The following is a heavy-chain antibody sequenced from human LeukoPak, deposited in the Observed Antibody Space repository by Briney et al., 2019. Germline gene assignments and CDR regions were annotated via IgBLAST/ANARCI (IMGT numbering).Heavy chain of an antibody. V-gene: IGHV3-7*01. CDR1: GFTFSTDW. J-gene: IGHJ4*02. D-gene: IGHD4-11*01. CDR3: AKGGHYNFDY. Sequence: GGSLRLSCAASGFTFSTDWMKWVRQAPGKGLEWVASIKEDGSDKYYVDSVKGRFSISTDNAKNSLYLQMNTMRTEDTAVYYCAKGGHYNFDYWGQGTLVTVSS. CDR2: IKEDGSDK.